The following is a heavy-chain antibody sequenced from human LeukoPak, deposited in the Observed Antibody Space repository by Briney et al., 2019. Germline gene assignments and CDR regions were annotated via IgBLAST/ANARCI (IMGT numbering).Heavy chain of an antibody. CDR1: GFTFSSYG. Sequence: GGSLRLSCAASGFTFSSYGMHWVRQAPGKGLEWVAVISYDGSNKYYADSVKGRFTISRDNSKNTLYLQMNSLRAEDTAVYYCAKAPTRGLGDYVPGDFDYWGQGTLVTVSS. V-gene: IGHV3-30*18. J-gene: IGHJ4*02. CDR3: AKAPTRGLGDYVPGDFDY. D-gene: IGHD4-17*01. CDR2: ISYDGSNK.